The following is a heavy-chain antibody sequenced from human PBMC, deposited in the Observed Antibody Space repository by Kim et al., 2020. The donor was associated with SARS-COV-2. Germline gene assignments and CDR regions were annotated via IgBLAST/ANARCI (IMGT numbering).Heavy chain of an antibody. J-gene: IGHJ4*02. CDR3: ARDRSSSWYSDY. CDR1: GFTFSNYW. V-gene: IGHV3-7*01. Sequence: GGSLRLSCAASGFTFSNYWMSWVRQAPGKGLEWVAKIKLDGGEKYYVDSVKGRFTISRDNAKNSLYLQMNSLRAEDTAVYYCARDRSSSWYSDYWGQGTLVTVSS. D-gene: IGHD6-13*01. CDR2: IKLDGGEK.